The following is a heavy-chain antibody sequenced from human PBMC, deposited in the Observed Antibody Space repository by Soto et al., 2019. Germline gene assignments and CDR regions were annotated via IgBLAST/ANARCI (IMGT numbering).Heavy chain of an antibody. J-gene: IGHJ4*02. CDR1: GFTFSNYA. CDR2: FSGSAGST. CDR3: AKGSRLYDTTGHFDY. Sequence: EVQLLESGGGLVQPGGSLRLSCAASGFTFSNYAMSWVRQAPAKGLEWVSAFSGSAGSTFYSDSVKGRFTLSKDNSKNPRYLQMNSLRAEDTAVYYCAKGSRLYDTTGHFDYWGQGTLVTVSS. V-gene: IGHV3-23*01. D-gene: IGHD3-22*01.